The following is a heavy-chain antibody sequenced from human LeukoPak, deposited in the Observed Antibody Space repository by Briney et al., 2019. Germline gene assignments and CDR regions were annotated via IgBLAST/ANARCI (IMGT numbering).Heavy chain of an antibody. CDR2: ISNDGGGT. CDR3: AEGSSGYFADL. Sequence: GGSLRLSCAASGFIFNHYGLIWVRQAPGKGLEWVSAISNDGGGTQYADFVEGRFTISRDNSKNTLFLQMSSLRAEDTALYYCAEGSSGYFADLWGQGTLVTVSS. CDR1: GFIFNHYG. J-gene: IGHJ5*02. V-gene: IGHV3-23*01. D-gene: IGHD3-22*01.